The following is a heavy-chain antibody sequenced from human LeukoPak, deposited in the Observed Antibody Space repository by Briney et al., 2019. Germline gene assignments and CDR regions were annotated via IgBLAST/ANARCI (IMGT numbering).Heavy chain of an antibody. CDR1: GFTLSSYG. CDR3: ARDLITMVRGEKGFDY. J-gene: IGHJ4*02. V-gene: IGHV3-33*01. D-gene: IGHD3-10*01. CDR2: MWYDGSNK. Sequence: GGSLRLSCAASGFTLSSYGMHWVRQAPGKGLEWVAVMWYDGSNKYYADSVKGRFTISGDNSKNILYLQMNSLRAEDTAVYYCARDLITMVRGEKGFDYWGQGTLVTVSS.